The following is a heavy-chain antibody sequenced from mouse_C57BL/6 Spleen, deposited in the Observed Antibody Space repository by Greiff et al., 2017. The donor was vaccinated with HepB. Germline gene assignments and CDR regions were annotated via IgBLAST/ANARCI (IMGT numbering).Heavy chain of an antibody. CDR2: IRNKANGYTT. D-gene: IGHD1-3*01. CDR1: GFTFTDYY. J-gene: IGHJ4*01. Sequence: EVHLVDSGGGLVQPGGSLSLSCAASGFTFTDYYMSWVRQPPGKALEWLGFIRNKANGYTTEYSASVKGRFTISRDNSQSILYLQMNALRAEDSATYYCARGGLRFYYAMDYWGQGTSVTVSS. V-gene: IGHV7-3*01. CDR3: ARGGLRFYYAMDY.